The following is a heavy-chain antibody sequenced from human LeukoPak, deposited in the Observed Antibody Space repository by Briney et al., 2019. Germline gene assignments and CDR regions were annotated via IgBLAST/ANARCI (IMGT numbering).Heavy chain of an antibody. D-gene: IGHD3-10*01. CDR1: GGSLSSYY. V-gene: IGHV4-59*12. CDR3: ARDSEFGNYYYYGMDV. CDR2: IYFSGST. J-gene: IGHJ6*02. Sequence: SETLSLTCTVSGGSLSSYYWSWIRQPPGKGLEWIGYIYFSGSTNYNPSLTSRVTISVDTSKNQFSLKLSSVTAADTAVYYCARDSEFGNYYYYGMDVWGQGTTVTVSS.